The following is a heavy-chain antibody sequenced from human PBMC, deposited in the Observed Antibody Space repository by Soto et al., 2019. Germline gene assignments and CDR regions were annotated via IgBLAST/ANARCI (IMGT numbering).Heavy chain of an antibody. CDR3: ANDLGGSWYYYPNWFDP. CDR1: GFTFSSYA. J-gene: IGHJ5*02. D-gene: IGHD6-13*01. V-gene: IGHV3-23*01. CDR2: ISGSGGST. Sequence: EVQLLESGGGLVQPGGSLRLSCAASGFTFSSYAMSWVRQAPGKGLEWVSAISGSGGSTYYADSVKGRFTISRDNSKNTLYLQMNILRAEDTDVYYCANDLGGSWYYYPNWFDPWGQGTLVTVSS.